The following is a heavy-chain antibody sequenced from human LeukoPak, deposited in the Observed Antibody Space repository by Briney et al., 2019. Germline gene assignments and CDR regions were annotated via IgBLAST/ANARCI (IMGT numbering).Heavy chain of an antibody. CDR3: ARGGVAARPYYYMDV. J-gene: IGHJ6*03. D-gene: IGHD6-6*01. CDR2: IKQDGSEK. CDR1: GFTFSSYW. V-gene: IGHV3-7*01. Sequence: GGSLRLSCAASGFTFSSYWMSWVRQAPGKGLEWVANIKQDGSEKYYVDSVKGRFTISRDNDKNSLYLQMNSLRAEDTAVYYCARGGVAARPYYYMDVWGKGTTVTVSS.